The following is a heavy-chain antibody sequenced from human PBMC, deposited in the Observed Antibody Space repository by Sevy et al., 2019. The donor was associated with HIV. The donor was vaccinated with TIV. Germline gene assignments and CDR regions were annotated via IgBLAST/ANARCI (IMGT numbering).Heavy chain of an antibody. CDR2: IYSDGNT. V-gene: IGHV3-53*01. Sequence: GGSLRLSCAASGFIVSSYYMSWVRQAPGKGLEWFSVIYSDGNTYYADSVKGRFTISRDNPKNTLYLQMNRLRSGDTAGYYCTKGGSGSSGPGHWGRGTLVTVSS. D-gene: IGHD3-16*01. CDR1: GFIVSSYY. J-gene: IGHJ4*02. CDR3: TKGGSGSSGPGH.